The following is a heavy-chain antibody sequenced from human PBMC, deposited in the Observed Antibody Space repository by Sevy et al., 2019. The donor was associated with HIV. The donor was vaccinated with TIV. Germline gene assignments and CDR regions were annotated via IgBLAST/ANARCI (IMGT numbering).Heavy chain of an antibody. CDR1: GFTFSSFS. J-gene: IGHJ4*02. V-gene: IGHV3-48*02. CDR3: ARGETYYYDTSGSYTLQY. Sequence: GGSLRLSCVASGFTFSSFSMNWVRQAPGKGLEWASYISSSSGTMYYADSVKGRFTISRDNGKNSLFLQMKSLRDEETAVYYCARGETYYYDTSGSYTLQYWGQGTLVTVSS. D-gene: IGHD3-22*01. CDR2: ISSSSGTM.